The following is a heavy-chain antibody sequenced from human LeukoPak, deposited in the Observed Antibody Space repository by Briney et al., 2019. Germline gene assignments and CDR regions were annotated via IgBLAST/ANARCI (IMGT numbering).Heavy chain of an antibody. CDR2: ISHSGST. Sequence: PSESLSLTCAVSGYSISSGYHWGWIRPPPGKGLEWIGSISHSGSTYYNPSLKSRVTISVDTSKNQFSLKLSSVTAADTAVYYCARHNLYDRNGDGRYYSDYCGQGTLVTVSS. CDR1: GYSISSGYH. CDR3: ARHNLYDRNGDGRYYSDY. J-gene: IGHJ4*02. D-gene: IGHD3-22*01. V-gene: IGHV4-38-2*01.